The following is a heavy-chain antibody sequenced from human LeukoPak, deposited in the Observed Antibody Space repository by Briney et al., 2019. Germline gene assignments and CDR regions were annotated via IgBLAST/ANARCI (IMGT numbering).Heavy chain of an antibody. V-gene: IGHV1-2*02. CDR2: INPNSGGT. J-gene: IGHJ4*02. D-gene: IGHD6-13*01. CDR3: ARVEGIAAANAYFDY. CDR1: GYTFTGYY. Sequence: GASVKVSCKTSGYTFTGYYIHWVRQAPGQGLEWMGWINPNSGGTNYAQKFQGRVTMTRDTSISTAYMELSRLRSDDTAVYYCARVEGIAAANAYFDYWGQGTLVTVSS.